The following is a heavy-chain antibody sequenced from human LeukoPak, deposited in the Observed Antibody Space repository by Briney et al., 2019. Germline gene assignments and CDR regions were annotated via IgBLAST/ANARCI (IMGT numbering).Heavy chain of an antibody. Sequence: GGSLRLSCAASGFTASSNYMSWVRQAPGKGLEWVSAISGSGGSTYYADSVKGRFTISRDNSKNTLYLQMNSLRAEDTAVYYCAKAQEGFHYYYMDVWGKGTTVTVSS. CDR2: ISGSGGST. D-gene: IGHD3-10*01. CDR1: GFTASSNY. V-gene: IGHV3-23*01. CDR3: AKAQEGFHYYYMDV. J-gene: IGHJ6*03.